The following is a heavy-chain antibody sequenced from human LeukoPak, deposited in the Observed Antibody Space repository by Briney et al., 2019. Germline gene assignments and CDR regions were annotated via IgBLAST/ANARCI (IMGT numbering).Heavy chain of an antibody. CDR3: ARDGRGGSSWSPLGYYYYYMDV. D-gene: IGHD6-13*01. Sequence: GGSLRLSCAASGFTFSSYSMNWVRQAPGKGLEWVSYISSSSSSTIYYADSVKGRFTISRDNAKNSLYLQMNSLRAEDTAVYYCARDGRGGSSWSPLGYYYYYMDVWGKGTTVTVSS. J-gene: IGHJ6*03. CDR2: ISSSSSSTI. CDR1: GFTFSSYS. V-gene: IGHV3-48*04.